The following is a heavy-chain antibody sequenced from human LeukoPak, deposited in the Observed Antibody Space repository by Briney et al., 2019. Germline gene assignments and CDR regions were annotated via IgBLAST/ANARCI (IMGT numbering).Heavy chain of an antibody. CDR2: ISGSGGST. D-gene: IGHD5-18*01. J-gene: IGHJ4*02. Sequence: PGGSLRLSCAASGFTFSSYGMSWVRQAPGKGLEWVSAISGSGGSTYYADSVKGRFTISRDNSKNTLYLQMNSLRAEDTAVYYCAKKGIRGYSYGYLYWGQGALVTVSS. V-gene: IGHV3-23*01. CDR1: GFTFSSYG. CDR3: AKKGIRGYSYGYLY.